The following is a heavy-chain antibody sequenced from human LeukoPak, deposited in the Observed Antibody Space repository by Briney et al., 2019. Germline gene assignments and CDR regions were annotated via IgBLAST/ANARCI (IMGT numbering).Heavy chain of an antibody. CDR1: GGSISSGTYY. CDR3: ARDGVYDYVWGTYRYFDY. D-gene: IGHD3-16*02. V-gene: IGHV4-61*02. Sequence: SETLSLTCTVSGGSISSGTYYWSWIRQPAGKGLEWIGRMYTSGSTNYNPSLKSRVTISVDTPKNQFSLKLSSVTAADTAVYYCARDGVYDYVWGTYRYFDYWGQGTLITVSS. J-gene: IGHJ4*02. CDR2: MYTSGST.